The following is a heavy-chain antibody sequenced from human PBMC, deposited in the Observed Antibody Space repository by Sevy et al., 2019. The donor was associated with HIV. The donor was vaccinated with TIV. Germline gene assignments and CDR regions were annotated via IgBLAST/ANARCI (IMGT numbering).Heavy chain of an antibody. CDR2: IYTSGST. V-gene: IGHV4-4*07. D-gene: IGHD4-17*01. J-gene: IGHJ6*03. Sequence: SETLSLTCTVSGGSISSYYWSWIRQPAGKGLEWIGRIYTSGSTNYNPSLKSRVTMSVDTSKNQFSLKLSSVTAADTAVYYCARDLLVRDYGDYRGNYYYYYMDVWGKGTTVTVSS. CDR1: GGSISSYY. CDR3: ARDLLVRDYGDYRGNYYYYYMDV.